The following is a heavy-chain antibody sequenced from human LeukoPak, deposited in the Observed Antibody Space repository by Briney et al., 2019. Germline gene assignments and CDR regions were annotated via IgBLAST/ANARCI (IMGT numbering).Heavy chain of an antibody. Sequence: ASVKVSCKVSGYTLTELSMHWVRQAPGKGLEWMGGFDSEDGETIYAQKFQGRVTMTEDTSTDTAYMELSSLRSEDTAVYYCAKFSANSGSSGRPPNPFDYWGRGTLVTVSS. CDR3: AKFSANSGSSGRPPNPFDY. CDR2: FDSEDGET. J-gene: IGHJ4*02. V-gene: IGHV1-24*01. D-gene: IGHD1-26*01. CDR1: GYTLTELS.